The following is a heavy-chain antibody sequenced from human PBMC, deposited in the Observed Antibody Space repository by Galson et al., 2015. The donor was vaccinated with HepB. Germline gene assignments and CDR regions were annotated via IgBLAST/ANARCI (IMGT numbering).Heavy chain of an antibody. CDR1: GFTFSNYA. Sequence: SLRLSCAASGFTFSNYAMHWVRQAPGKGLEWVAVVSDDGSNKFYADSVQGRFTISRDNSKNTLYLQMSRLRAEDTAVYYCARDQAGLYDNSGSYFDCWGQGTLVTVSS. CDR2: VSDDGSNK. V-gene: IGHV3-30*19. D-gene: IGHD3-22*01. CDR3: ARDQAGLYDNSGSYFDC. J-gene: IGHJ4*02.